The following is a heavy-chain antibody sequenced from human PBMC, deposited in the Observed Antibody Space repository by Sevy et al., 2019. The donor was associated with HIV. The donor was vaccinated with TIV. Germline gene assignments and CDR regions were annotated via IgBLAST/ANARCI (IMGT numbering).Heavy chain of an antibody. CDR3: ARDRAYSALDY. V-gene: IGHV3-7*01. CDR1: GFTFSDSW. Sequence: GGSLRLSCVASGFTFSDSWMTWVRQAPGKGLERIAFINEVGSRLGYVDSVRGRFTISRENTKNSLYLQMNSLRAGDTAVYFCARDRAYSALDYWGQGTLVTVSS. CDR2: INEVGSRL. J-gene: IGHJ4*02. D-gene: IGHD5-18*01.